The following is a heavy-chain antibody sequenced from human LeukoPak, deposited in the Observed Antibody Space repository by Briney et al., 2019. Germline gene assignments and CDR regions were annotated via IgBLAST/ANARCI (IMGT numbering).Heavy chain of an antibody. J-gene: IGHJ5*02. V-gene: IGHV3-23*01. Sequence: GGSLRLSCAASGFTFSSYAMSWVRQAPGKGLEWVSAISGSGGSTYYADSVKGRFTISRDNSKNTLYLQMNSLRAEDTAVYYCARGTRGAAAYYDILTGYHRRNWFDPWGQGTLVTVSS. CDR2: ISGSGGST. D-gene: IGHD3-9*01. CDR1: GFTFSSYA. CDR3: ARGTRGAAAYYDILTGYHRRNWFDP.